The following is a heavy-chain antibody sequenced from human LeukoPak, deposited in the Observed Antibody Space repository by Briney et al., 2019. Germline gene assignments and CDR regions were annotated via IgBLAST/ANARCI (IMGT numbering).Heavy chain of an antibody. J-gene: IGHJ3*02. Sequence: SETLSLTCTVSGGSISSSSYYWSWIRQHPGKGLEWIGYIYYGGSTYYNPSLKSRVTISVDTSKNQFSLKLSPVTAADTAVYYCASSHLLGDAFDIWGQGTMVTVSS. CDR1: GGSISSSSYY. D-gene: IGHD1-26*01. CDR2: IYYGGST. CDR3: ASSHLLGDAFDI. V-gene: IGHV4-31*03.